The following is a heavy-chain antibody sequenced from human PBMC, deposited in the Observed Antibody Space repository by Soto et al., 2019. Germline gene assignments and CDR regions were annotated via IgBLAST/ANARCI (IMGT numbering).Heavy chain of an antibody. J-gene: IGHJ2*01. D-gene: IGHD5-18*01. CDR1: GGSFSGYY. CDR2: VDYRGST. CDR3: ARWVTPAWYFDL. Sequence: QVQLQQWGAGLLKPSETLSLTCAVYGGSFSGYYWSWIRQPPGKGLEWIGEVDYRGSTNYNPSLKSPATISVDPSKNQFSLKLSSVPAADTAVYYCARWVTPAWYFDLWGRGTPVTVSS. V-gene: IGHV4-34*01.